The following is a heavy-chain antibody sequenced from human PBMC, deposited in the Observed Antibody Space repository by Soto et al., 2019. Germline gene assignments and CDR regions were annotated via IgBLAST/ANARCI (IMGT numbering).Heavy chain of an antibody. J-gene: IGHJ6*02. CDR2: ISYDGSNK. Sequence: QVQLVESGGGVVQPGRSLRLSCAASGFTFSSYAMHWVRQAPGKGLEWVAVISYDGSNKYYADSVKGRITISRDNSKNTLYLQMNSLRAEDTAVYYCARDPQSDYMVRGVMAVWGQGTTVTVSS. CDR3: ARDPQSDYMVRGVMAV. D-gene: IGHD3-10*01. CDR1: GFTFSSYA. V-gene: IGHV3-30-3*01.